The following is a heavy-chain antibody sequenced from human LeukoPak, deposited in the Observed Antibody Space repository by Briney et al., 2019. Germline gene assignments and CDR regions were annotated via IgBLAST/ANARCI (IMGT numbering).Heavy chain of an antibody. V-gene: IGHV4-59*08. CDR3: ARHLGGYAFDI. CDR1: GGSISSYY. CDR2: IYYSGST. J-gene: IGHJ3*02. Sequence: SETLSLTCTVSGGSISSYYWSWIRQPPGKGLEWIGYIYYSGSTNYNPSLKSRVTISVDTSKNQFSLKLSSVTAADTAVYYCARHLGGYAFDIWGQGTMVTVSS. D-gene: IGHD2-15*01.